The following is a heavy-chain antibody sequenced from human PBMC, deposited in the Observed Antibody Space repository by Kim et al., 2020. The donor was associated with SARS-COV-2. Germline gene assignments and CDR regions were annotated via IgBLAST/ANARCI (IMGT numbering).Heavy chain of an antibody. CDR1: GGTFSSYA. J-gene: IGHJ2*01. CDR3: AREKIVVVPAAIGTHLDPLNWYFDL. D-gene: IGHD2-2*02. Sequence: SVKVSCKASGGTFSSYAISWVRQAPGQGLEWMGGIIPIFGTANYAQKFQGRVTITADESTSTAYMELSSLRSEDTAVYYCAREKIVVVPAAIGTHLDPLNWYFDLWGRGTLVTVSS. CDR2: IIPIFGTA. V-gene: IGHV1-69*13.